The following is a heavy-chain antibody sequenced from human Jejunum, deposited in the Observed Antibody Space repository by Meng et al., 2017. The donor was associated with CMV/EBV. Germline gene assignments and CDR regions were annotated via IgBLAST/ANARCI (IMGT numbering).Heavy chain of an antibody. CDR2: IYTRDNT. V-gene: IGHV4-4*07. Sequence: VERDDAGASLVKPYTALSRSCSVTGSSLNSPSWSWIRQAPGKGLEWIGRIYTRDNTNYNPSLKSRVTMSIDPSKNQFSLNLDSVTAADTAVYYCARGPGESTGEGFDYWGQGTLVTVSS. D-gene: IGHD3-10*01. J-gene: IGHJ4*02. CDR1: GSSLNSPS. CDR3: ARGPGESTGEGFDY.